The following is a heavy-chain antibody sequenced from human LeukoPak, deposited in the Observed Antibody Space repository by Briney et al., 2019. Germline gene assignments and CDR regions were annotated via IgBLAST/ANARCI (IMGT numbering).Heavy chain of an antibody. D-gene: IGHD3-22*01. Sequence: TSETLSLTCAVYGGSFSGYYWSWIRQPPGKGLEWIGEINHSGSTNYNPSLKSRVTISVDTSKNQFSLKLSSVTAADTAVYYCARDLNRYVVTMIVVVRRPHAFDIWGQGTMVTVSS. CDR3: ARDLNRYVVTMIVVVRRPHAFDI. CDR2: INHSGST. CDR1: GGSFSGYY. J-gene: IGHJ3*02. V-gene: IGHV4-34*01.